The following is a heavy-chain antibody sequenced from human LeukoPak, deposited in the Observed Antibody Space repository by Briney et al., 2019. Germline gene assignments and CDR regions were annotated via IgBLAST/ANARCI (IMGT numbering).Heavy chain of an antibody. D-gene: IGHD3-22*01. V-gene: IGHV3-15*01. CDR3: TTADSSGYYYVGDAFDI. J-gene: IGHJ3*02. Sequence: GGSLRLSCAASGFTFSNAWMSWVRQAPGKGLEWVGRIKSKTDGGTTDYAAPVKGRFTISRDDSKNTLYLQMNSLKTEDTAVYYCTTADSSGYYYVGDAFDIWGQGTMATVSS. CDR2: IKSKTDGGTT. CDR1: GFTFSNAW.